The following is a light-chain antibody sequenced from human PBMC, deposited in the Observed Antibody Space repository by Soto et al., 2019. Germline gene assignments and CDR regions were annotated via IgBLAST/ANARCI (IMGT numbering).Light chain of an antibody. V-gene: IGLV2-14*01. J-gene: IGLJ2*01. CDR3: TSWTTSTTMK. Sequence: QSALTQPASVSGSPGQSITISCTGTSSDVGAYNYVSWYQQHPGKAPKLMSYDVNIRPSGVSNRFSGSKSGNTASLTISGLQAEDEADYYCTSWTTSTTMKFGGGTKLTVL. CDR1: SSDVGAYNY. CDR2: DVN.